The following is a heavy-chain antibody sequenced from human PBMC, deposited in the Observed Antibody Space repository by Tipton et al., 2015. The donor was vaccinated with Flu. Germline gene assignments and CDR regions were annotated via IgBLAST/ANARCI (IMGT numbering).Heavy chain of an antibody. Sequence: TLSLTCAVYGGSFSGYYWSWIRQPPGKGLEWIGEINHSGSTNYNPSLKSRVSISVDTSKNQFSLKLSSVTAADTAVYYYARGTVTTFLSYYYYYGMDVWGQGTTVTVS. CDR1: GGSFSGYY. D-gene: IGHD4-17*01. J-gene: IGHJ6*02. V-gene: IGHV4-34*01. CDR2: INHSGST. CDR3: ARGTVTTFLSYYYYYGMDV.